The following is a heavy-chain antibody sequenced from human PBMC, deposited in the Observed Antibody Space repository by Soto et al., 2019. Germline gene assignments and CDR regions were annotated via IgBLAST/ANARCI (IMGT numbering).Heavy chain of an antibody. CDR2: VTNTGGIT. V-gene: IGHV3-23*01. CDR1: GFTFTSYA. J-gene: IGHJ5*01. Sequence: EVQLLQSGGGLVQPGGSLRLSCVASGFTFTSYAMTWVRQLPGKGLEWVSSVTNTGGITHYANSVKGRFTISRDNSKNTLYLQMNRLRAEDTAMYYCAKIYRSCTYTNCYSRSPPDSWGQGTLVTVSA. CDR3: AKIYRSCTYTNCYSRSPPDS. D-gene: IGHD2-15*01.